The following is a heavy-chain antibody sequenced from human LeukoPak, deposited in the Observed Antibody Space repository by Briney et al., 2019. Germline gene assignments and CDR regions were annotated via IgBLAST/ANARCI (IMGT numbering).Heavy chain of an antibody. CDR3: AREALVGQQLPHFDY. Sequence: GGSLSLSCAASGFTFSSYWMSWVRQAPGKGLEWVANIKQDGSEKYYVDSVKGRFTISRDNAKNSLYLQMNSLRAEDTAVYYCAREALVGQQLPHFDYGGQGTLVTVSS. D-gene: IGHD6-13*01. J-gene: IGHJ4*02. CDR2: IKQDGSEK. V-gene: IGHV3-7*01. CDR1: GFTFSSYW.